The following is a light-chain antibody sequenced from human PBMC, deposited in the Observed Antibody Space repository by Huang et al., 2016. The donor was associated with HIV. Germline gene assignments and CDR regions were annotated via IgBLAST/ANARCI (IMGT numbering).Light chain of an antibody. Sequence: EIVLTQSQATLYLSPGERATLSGRASQSVSSYLAWYQQKPGQAPRLLIYDASNRATGIPARFSGSGSGTDFTLTISSLEPEDFAVYYCQQRSNWPPTFGQGTRLEIK. J-gene: IGKJ5*01. V-gene: IGKV3-11*01. CDR2: DAS. CDR1: QSVSSY. CDR3: QQRSNWPPT.